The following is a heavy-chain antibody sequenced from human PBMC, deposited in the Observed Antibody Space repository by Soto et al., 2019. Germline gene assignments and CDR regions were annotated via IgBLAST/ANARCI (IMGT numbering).Heavy chain of an antibody. CDR3: ARDRGYEGHYHYYSVLDV. V-gene: IGHV3-21*01. J-gene: IGHJ6*02. D-gene: IGHD3-22*01. CDR1: GFTFRTYT. Sequence: GALRLSCVASGFTFRTYTMNWVRQAPGKGLEWASGIRGFSPYTFYAESVRGRFTISRDNAKNSLYLQLKCLGVEETAVYYRARDRGYEGHYHYYSVLDVWNQWTTVTDSS. CDR2: IRGFSPYT.